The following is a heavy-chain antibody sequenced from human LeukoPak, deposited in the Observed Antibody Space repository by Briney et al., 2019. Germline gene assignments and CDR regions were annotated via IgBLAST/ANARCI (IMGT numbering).Heavy chain of an antibody. CDR2: IYYSGYT. CDR3: ASGYYYGSGSYFSIADY. Sequence: SETLSLICTVSGGSISSSNYYWGWIRQPPGKGLEWIGSIYYSGYTYYNPSLKSRVTISVDTSKNQFSLKVSSVTAADTAVYYCASGYYYGSGSYFSIADYWGQGTLVTVSS. CDR1: GGSISSSNYY. V-gene: IGHV4-39*01. J-gene: IGHJ4*02. D-gene: IGHD3-10*01.